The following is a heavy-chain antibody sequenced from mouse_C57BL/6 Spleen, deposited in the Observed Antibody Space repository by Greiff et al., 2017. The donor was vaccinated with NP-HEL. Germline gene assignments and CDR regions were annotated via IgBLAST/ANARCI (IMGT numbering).Heavy chain of an antibody. CDR1: GFNIKDDY. CDR3: TTGKDAMDY. J-gene: IGHJ4*01. D-gene: IGHD4-1*01. V-gene: IGHV14-4*01. CDR2: IDPENGDT. Sequence: EVQRVESGAELVRPGASVKLSCTASGFNIKDDYMHWVKQRPEQGLEWIGWIDPENGDTEYASKFQGKATITADTSSNTAYLQLSSLTSEDTAVYYCTTGKDAMDYWGQGTSVTVSS.